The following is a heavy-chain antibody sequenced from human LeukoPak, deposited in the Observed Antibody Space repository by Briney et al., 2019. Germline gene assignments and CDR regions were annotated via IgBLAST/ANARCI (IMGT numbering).Heavy chain of an antibody. V-gene: IGHV4-61*02. CDR3: ARDAGSYGSGSYSLNWFDP. Sequence: PSETLSLTCTVSGGSISSGSYYWSWIRQPAGKGLEWIGRIYTSGSTNYSPSLKSRVTISVDTSKNQFSLKLSSVTAADTAVYYCARDAGSYGSGSYSLNWFDPWGQGTLVTVSS. J-gene: IGHJ5*02. D-gene: IGHD3-10*01. CDR1: GGSISSGSYY. CDR2: IYTSGST.